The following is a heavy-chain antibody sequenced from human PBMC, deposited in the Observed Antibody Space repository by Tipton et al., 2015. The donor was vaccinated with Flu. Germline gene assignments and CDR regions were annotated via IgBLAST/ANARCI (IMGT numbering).Heavy chain of an antibody. J-gene: IGHJ4*02. CDR3: ARDWDDSSGYSITLFDY. V-gene: IGHV1-18*01. CDR1: GYTFTSYG. D-gene: IGHD3-22*01. Sequence: QSGPEVKKPGASVKVSCKASGYTFTSYGISWVRQAPGQGLEWMGWISAYNGNTNYAQKLQGRVTMTTDTSTSTAYMELRSLRSDDTAVYYCARDWDDSSGYSITLFDYWGQGTPVTVSS. CDR2: ISAYNGNT.